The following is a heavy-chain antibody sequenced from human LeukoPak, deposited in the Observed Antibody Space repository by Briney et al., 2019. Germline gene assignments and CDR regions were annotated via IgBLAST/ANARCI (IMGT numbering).Heavy chain of an antibody. V-gene: IGHV4-59*08. D-gene: IGHD4-17*01. Sequence: PSETLSLTCTVSGVSISSYDWNWIRQPPGKGLEWIGYIYYSGSTNYNPSLKSRVTISVDTSKNQFSPKLSSVTAADTAVYYCARLRNGDYSYYYYYYYMDVWGKGTTVTVSS. J-gene: IGHJ6*03. CDR3: ARLRNGDYSYYYYYYYMDV. CDR1: GVSISSYD. CDR2: IYYSGST.